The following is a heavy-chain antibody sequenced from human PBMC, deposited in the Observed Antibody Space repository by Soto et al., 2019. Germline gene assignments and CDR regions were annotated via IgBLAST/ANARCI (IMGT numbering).Heavy chain of an antibody. D-gene: IGHD3-16*01. Sequence: GASVKVSCKASGGTFSSYAISWVRQAPGQGLEWMGGIIPIFGTANYAQKFQGRVTITADESTSTAYMELSSLRSEDTAVYYCARGRRVPASSGGFDYWGQGTLVTVSS. CDR1: GGTFSSYA. J-gene: IGHJ4*02. CDR2: IIPIFGTA. CDR3: ARGRRVPASSGGFDY. V-gene: IGHV1-69*13.